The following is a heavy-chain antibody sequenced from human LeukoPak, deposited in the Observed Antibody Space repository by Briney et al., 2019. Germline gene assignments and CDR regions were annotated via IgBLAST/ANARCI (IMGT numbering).Heavy chain of an antibody. CDR3: ARHLTGTRSLDY. D-gene: IGHD1-14*01. CDR2: IYYSGST. CDR1: GGSISGYY. V-gene: IGHV4-59*08. J-gene: IGHJ4*02. Sequence: SETLSLTCTVSGGSISGYYWSGIRQSPGKGLEWIAYIYYSGSTNYNPSLKSRVTISVDTSKNQFSLKLSSVTAADAAVYYCARHLTGTRSLDYWGQGTLVTVSS.